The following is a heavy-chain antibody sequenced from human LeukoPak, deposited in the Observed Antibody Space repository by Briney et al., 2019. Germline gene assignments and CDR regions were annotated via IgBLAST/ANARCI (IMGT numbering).Heavy chain of an antibody. CDR3: ARERGYYYYYTDV. D-gene: IGHD3-10*01. CDR2: INPNSGGT. V-gene: IGHV1-2*02. J-gene: IGHJ6*03. CDR1: GYTFTNYG. Sequence: ASVKVSCKASGYTFTNYGISWVRQAPGQGLERMGWINPNSGGTNYAQKFQGRVTMTRDTSISTAYMELSRLRSDDTAVYYCARERGYYYYYTDVWGKGTTVTVSS.